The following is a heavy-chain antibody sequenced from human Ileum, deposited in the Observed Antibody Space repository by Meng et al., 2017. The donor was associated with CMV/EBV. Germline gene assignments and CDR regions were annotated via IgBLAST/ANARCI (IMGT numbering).Heavy chain of an antibody. CDR3: VHRPQGTGKTGQYFDY. Sequence: QITLKESAPTLLKPHQPLPLNCTFSGFSLSPSGVGGGWIRQPPGKAREWLALIYWNAEVRYSPSLKNRLTITQDTSTNQVVLTMTNMDPADTATYYCVHRPQGTGKTGQYFDYWDQGSLVTVSS. V-gene: IGHV2-5*01. J-gene: IGHJ4*02. CDR1: GFSLSPSGVG. CDR2: IYWNAEV. D-gene: IGHD1-14*01.